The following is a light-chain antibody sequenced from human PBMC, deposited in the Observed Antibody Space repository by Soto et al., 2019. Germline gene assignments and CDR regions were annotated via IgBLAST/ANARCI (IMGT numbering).Light chain of an antibody. CDR3: GVWEESLGGWV. CDR2: RND. V-gene: IGLV1-47*01. J-gene: IGLJ2*01. Sequence: QSVLTQPPSASGTPGQRVTISCSGSSSNIGNNYVYWYQQLPGTAPKLLIYRNDQRPSGVPDRISGSKSGTSASLAISGLRFGDGGEYYRGVWEESLGGWVFGGGNQLTVL. CDR1: SSNIGNNY.